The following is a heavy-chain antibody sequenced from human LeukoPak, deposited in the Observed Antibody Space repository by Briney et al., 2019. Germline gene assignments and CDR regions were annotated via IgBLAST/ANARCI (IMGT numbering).Heavy chain of an antibody. Sequence: ASVKVSCKASGYTFTSYGISWVRQAPGQGLEWMGWISAYNGNTNYAQKLQGRVTMTTDTSTSTAYMELRSLRSDDTAVYYRARDYCGGGCYHSLLDYWGQGTLVTVSS. V-gene: IGHV1-18*01. CDR1: GYTFTSYG. CDR2: ISAYNGNT. J-gene: IGHJ4*02. D-gene: IGHD2-21*02. CDR3: ARDYCGGGCYHSLLDY.